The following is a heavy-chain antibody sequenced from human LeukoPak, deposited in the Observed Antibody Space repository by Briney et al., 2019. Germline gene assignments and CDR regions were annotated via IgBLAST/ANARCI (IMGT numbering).Heavy chain of an antibody. CDR3: AKHLKYYYYYMDV. CDR2: DSGGST. CDR1: GFTFSSYG. V-gene: IGHV3-23*01. Sequence: GGSLRLSCAASGFTFSSYGMHWVRQAPGKGLVWVSSDSGGSTYYADSVKGRFTISRDNAKNTLYLQMNSLRAEDTAVYYCAKHLKYYYYYMDVWGKGTTVTVSS. J-gene: IGHJ6*03.